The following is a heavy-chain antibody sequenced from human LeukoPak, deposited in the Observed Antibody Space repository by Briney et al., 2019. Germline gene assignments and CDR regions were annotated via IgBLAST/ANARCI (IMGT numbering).Heavy chain of an antibody. CDR2: IYYNGNT. CDR1: GGSIGGHTFY. V-gene: IGHV4-39*01. CDR3: ARLTALAGHRDAFDI. J-gene: IGHJ3*02. Sequence: SDTLSLTCNVTGGSIGGHTFYWDWIRQPPGKGLEWIATIYYNGNTFYNPSLKSRVAISIDMSKSQFFLHLTSVSAADTAVYYCARLTALAGHRDAFDIWGPGTLVTVSS. D-gene: IGHD6-19*01.